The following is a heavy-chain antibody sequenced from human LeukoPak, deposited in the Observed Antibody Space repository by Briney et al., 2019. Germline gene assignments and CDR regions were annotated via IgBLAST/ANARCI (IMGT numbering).Heavy chain of an antibody. D-gene: IGHD3-16*01. V-gene: IGHV5-51*01. Sequence: GESLKISCKASGYRFNSFWSGWVRQTPGKGLEWMGIIYPSDSETRYSPSFQGLVTFSADESMSTAYLQLSSLKASDTAMYYCATWRSAYNFDFWGQGTLVTVPS. CDR2: IYPSDSET. CDR1: GYRFNSFW. J-gene: IGHJ4*02. CDR3: ATWRSAYNFDF.